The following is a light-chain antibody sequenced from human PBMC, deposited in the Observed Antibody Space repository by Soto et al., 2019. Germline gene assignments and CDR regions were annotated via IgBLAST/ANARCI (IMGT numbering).Light chain of an antibody. Sequence: DIVMTQSPVSLPVTPGEPASISCRSSQSLLNSNGHNCLDWYLQKPGQSPQLLIHLGSVRASGVPDRFSGSGSGTDFTLEISRVEAGDVGVYYCMQALQGPPTFGGGTKVEIK. CDR1: QSLLNSNGHNC. V-gene: IGKV2-28*01. J-gene: IGKJ4*01. CDR2: LGS. CDR3: MQALQGPPT.